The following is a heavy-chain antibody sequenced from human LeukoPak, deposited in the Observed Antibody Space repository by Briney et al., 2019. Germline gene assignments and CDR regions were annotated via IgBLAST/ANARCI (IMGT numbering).Heavy chain of an antibody. CDR3: ARDWPGISLHFDL. J-gene: IGHJ2*01. CDR2: INPNTGDT. CDR1: GYTFTCYY. Sequence: ASVKVSCKASGYTFTCYYMHWVRQAPGQGLEWMGWINPNTGDTNFAQKFQGRVAMTRDTSLSTAYMDLSRLTSDDTAVYYCARDWPGISLHFDLWGRGTLITVSS. D-gene: IGHD2-15*01. V-gene: IGHV1-2*02.